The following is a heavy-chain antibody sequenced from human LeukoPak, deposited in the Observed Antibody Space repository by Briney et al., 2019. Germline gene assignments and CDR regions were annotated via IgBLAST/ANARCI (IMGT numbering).Heavy chain of an antibody. V-gene: IGHV3-48*04. CDR3: ARTRGPLLPES. D-gene: IGHD3-22*01. CDR2: ITGSDFTT. J-gene: IGHJ1*01. CDR1: GFTFSSYA. Sequence: PGGSLRLSCAASGFTFSSYAMNWVRQAPGKGLEWVSSITGSDFTTYYADSVRGRFTISRDNAKNSLFLQMNSVRAEDTAVYLCARTRGPLLPESWGQGTLVTVSS.